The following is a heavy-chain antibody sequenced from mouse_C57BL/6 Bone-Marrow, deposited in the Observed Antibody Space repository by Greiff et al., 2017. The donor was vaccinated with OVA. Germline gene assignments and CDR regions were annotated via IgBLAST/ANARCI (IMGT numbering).Heavy chain of an antibody. CDR2: IYPGNSDT. CDR3: TRESYYGNYGYYFDY. J-gene: IGHJ2*01. V-gene: IGHV1-5*01. CDR1: GYTFTSYW. Sequence: VQLQQSGTVLARPGASVKMSCKTSGYTFTSYWMHWVKQRPGQGLEWIGAIYPGNSDTSYNQKFKGKAKLTAVTSASTAYMELSSLTNEDSAVYYCTRESYYGNYGYYFDYWGQGTTLTVSS. D-gene: IGHD2-1*01.